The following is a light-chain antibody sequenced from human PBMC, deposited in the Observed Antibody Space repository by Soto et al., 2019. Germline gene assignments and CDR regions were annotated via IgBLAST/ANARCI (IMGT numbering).Light chain of an antibody. Sequence: QSVLTQPPSTSETPGQRVTISCSGSSSNIGRYTVNWYQQLPGTAPKLLIYNNNQRPSGVPDRFSGSKSGTSASLAISGLQSEDEADYYCLTWDDRPNGGVFGGGTKLTVL. J-gene: IGLJ3*02. V-gene: IGLV1-44*01. CDR3: LTWDDRPNGGV. CDR1: SSNIGRYT. CDR2: NNN.